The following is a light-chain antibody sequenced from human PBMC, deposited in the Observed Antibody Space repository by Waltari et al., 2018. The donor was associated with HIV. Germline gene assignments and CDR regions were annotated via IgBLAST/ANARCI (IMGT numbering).Light chain of an antibody. CDR2: DNN. CDR1: TSNLGHGD. J-gene: IGLJ2*01. CDR3: GTWDSSLSIMV. V-gene: IGLV1-51*01. Sequence: QSALTQPPSVSAAPGPRITIPRSGSTSNLGHGDLSWYQQVPGTAPKLLTYDNNKRPSGIPDRFSGSKSGTSATLDITGLETGDEADYYCGTWDSSLSIMVFGGGTKVTVL.